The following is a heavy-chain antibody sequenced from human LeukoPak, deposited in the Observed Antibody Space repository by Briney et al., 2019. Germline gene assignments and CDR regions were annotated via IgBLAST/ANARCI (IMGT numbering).Heavy chain of an antibody. CDR3: AREPYYDFWSGYPLAEYFDY. J-gene: IGHJ4*02. Sequence: SETLSLTCTVSGGSVSGGSYYWSWIRQPPGKGLEWIGYIYYSGSTNYNPSLKSRVTISVDTSKNQFSLKLSSVTAADTAVYYCAREPYYDFWSGYPLAEYFDYWGQGTLVTVSS. CDR1: GGSVSGGSYY. V-gene: IGHV4-61*01. D-gene: IGHD3-3*01. CDR2: IYYSGST.